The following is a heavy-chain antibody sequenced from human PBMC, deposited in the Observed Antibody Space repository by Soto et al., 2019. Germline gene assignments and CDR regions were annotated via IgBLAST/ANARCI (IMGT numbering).Heavy chain of an antibody. Sequence: ASVKVSCKASGYTFTGYYMHWVRQAPGQGLEWMGWINPNSGGTNYAQKFQGWVTMTRDTSISTAYMELSRLRSDDTAVYYCARGPYYDFWSGYYPGGMDVWGQGTTVTVSS. V-gene: IGHV1-2*04. CDR2: INPNSGGT. D-gene: IGHD3-3*01. CDR3: ARGPYYDFWSGYYPGGMDV. J-gene: IGHJ6*02. CDR1: GYTFTGYY.